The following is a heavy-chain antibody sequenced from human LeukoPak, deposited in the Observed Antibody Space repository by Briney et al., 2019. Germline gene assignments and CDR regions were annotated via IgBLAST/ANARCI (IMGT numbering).Heavy chain of an antibody. V-gene: IGHV3-30-3*01. CDR3: AQKGGTDH. Sequence: GGSLRLSCAASGFTFSSYAMHWVRQAPGKGLEWVAVISYDGSNKYYADSVKGRFTISRDNAKNSLYLQMSSLRDEDTAIYYCAQKGGTDHWGQGTLVIVSS. J-gene: IGHJ4*02. CDR1: GFTFSSYA. D-gene: IGHD2-15*01. CDR2: ISYDGSNK.